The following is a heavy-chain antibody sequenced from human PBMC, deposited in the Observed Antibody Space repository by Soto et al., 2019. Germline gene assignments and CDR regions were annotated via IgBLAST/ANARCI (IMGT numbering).Heavy chain of an antibody. CDR1: GGSFSGYY. V-gene: IGHV4-34*01. CDR3: ASRGIDGTTADFDY. CDR2: INHSGST. D-gene: IGHD1-7*01. Sequence: SETLSLTCAVYGGSFSGYYWSWIRQPPGKGLEWIGEINHSGSTNYNPPLKSRVTISVDTPKNQFSLKLISVTAVVTAVYYCASRGIDGTTADFDYWGQRTLVTVSS. J-gene: IGHJ4*02.